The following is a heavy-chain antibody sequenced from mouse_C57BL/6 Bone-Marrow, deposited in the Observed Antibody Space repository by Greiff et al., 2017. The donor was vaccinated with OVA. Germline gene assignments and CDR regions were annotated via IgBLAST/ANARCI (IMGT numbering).Heavy chain of an antibody. V-gene: IGHV1-19*01. CDR1: GYTFTDYY. Sequence: EVKVVESGPVLVKPGASVKMSCKASGYTFTDYYMNWVKQSHGKSLEWIGVINPYNGGTSYNQKFKGKATLTVDKSSSTAYMELNSLTSEDSAVYYCASGYYYFDYWGQGTTLTVSS. CDR3: ASGYYYFDY. CDR2: INPYNGGT. J-gene: IGHJ2*01. D-gene: IGHD2-3*01.